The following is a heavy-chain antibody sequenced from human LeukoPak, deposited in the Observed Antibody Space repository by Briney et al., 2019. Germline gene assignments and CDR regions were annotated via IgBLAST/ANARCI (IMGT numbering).Heavy chain of an antibody. J-gene: IGHJ4*02. V-gene: IGHV3-7*05. Sequence: GGSLRLSCAASGFTFSSYWMTWVRQGPGKGLEWVATIDQVGSEKYYVDSVKGRFTIFRDNAKNSLYLQMNSLRAEDTAVYYCARDALGYCSGGRCYSPFDFWGQGTLVTVSS. D-gene: IGHD2-15*01. CDR1: GFTFSSYW. CDR2: IDQVGSEK. CDR3: ARDALGYCSGGRCYSPFDF.